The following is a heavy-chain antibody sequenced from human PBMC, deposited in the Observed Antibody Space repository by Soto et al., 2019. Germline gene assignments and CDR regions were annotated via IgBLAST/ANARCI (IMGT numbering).Heavy chain of an antibody. CDR2: ISYDGSNK. D-gene: IGHD1-20*01. CDR1: GFTFSSYA. J-gene: IGHJ4*02. V-gene: IGHV3-30*18. CDR3: AKAIWGITGTTRFDY. Sequence: QVQLVESGGGVVQPGRSLRLSCAASGFTFSSYAMHWVRQAPGKGLEWVAVISYDGSNKYYADSVKGRFTISRDNSKNTIYLQMNSLRAEDTAVYYCAKAIWGITGTTRFDYWGQGTLVTVSS.